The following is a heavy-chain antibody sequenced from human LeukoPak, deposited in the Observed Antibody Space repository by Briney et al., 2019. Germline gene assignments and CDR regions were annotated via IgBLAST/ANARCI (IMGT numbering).Heavy chain of an antibody. J-gene: IGHJ4*02. CDR3: AKELVLRFLEWLPHFDY. V-gene: IGHV3-23*01. CDR1: GFTFSSYA. Sequence: GGSLRLSCAASGFTFSSYAMSWVPQAPGKGLEWVSAISGSGGSTYYADSVKGRFTISRDNSKNTLYLQMNSLRAEDTAVYYCAKELVLRFLEWLPHFDYWGQGTLVTVSS. CDR2: ISGSGGST. D-gene: IGHD3-3*01.